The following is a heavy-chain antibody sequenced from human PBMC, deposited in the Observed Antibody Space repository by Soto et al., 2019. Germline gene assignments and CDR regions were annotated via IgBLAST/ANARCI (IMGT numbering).Heavy chain of an antibody. Sequence: EVQLLESGGGLVQPGGSLRLSCAASGFTFSSYDMSWVRQAPGKGLEGVSTISGSTGSTYYADSVKGRFTISRDSSRSTLYLQRYSLRAEDTAVYYCVKENDDWGQGTLVTVSS. V-gene: IGHV3-23*01. CDR2: ISGSTGST. J-gene: IGHJ4*02. CDR1: GFTFSSYD. CDR3: VKENDD.